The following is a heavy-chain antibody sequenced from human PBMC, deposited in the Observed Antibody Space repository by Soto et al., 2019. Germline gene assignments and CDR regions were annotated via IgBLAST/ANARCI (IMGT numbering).Heavy chain of an antibody. CDR1: GYTFTSYA. D-gene: IGHD1-1*01. CDR3: ARGLVQLERRFRNWFDP. V-gene: IGHV1-3*01. CDR2: INAGNGNT. J-gene: IGHJ5*02. Sequence: GASVKVSCKASGYTFTSYAMHWVRQAPGQRLEWMGWINAGNGNTKYSQKFQGRVTITRDTSASTAYMELSSLRSEDTAVYYCARGLVQLERRFRNWFDPWGQGTLVTVSS.